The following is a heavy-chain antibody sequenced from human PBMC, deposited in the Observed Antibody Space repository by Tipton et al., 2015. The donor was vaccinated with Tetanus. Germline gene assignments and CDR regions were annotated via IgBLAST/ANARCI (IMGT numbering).Heavy chain of an antibody. D-gene: IGHD2-2*01. CDR2: IYYSGGT. CDR1: GGSISTSGFY. V-gene: IGHV4-39*01. J-gene: IGHJ4*02. CDR3: ARAGFEGSSSSGYFDH. Sequence: TLSLTCTVSGGSISTSGFYWDWIRQSPTKGLEWIGNIYYSGGTHYNPSLKSRVRISIDTSKNQFSLKLSSVTAADTAVYYCARAGFEGSSSSGYFDHWGLGVLVTVSS.